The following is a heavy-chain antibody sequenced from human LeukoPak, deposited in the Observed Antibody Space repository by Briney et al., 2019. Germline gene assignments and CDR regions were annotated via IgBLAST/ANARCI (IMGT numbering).Heavy chain of an antibody. CDR1: GGSFSGYY. CDR2: IYYSGST. Sequence: SETLSLTCAVYGGSFSGYYWSWIRQPPGKGLEWIGSIYYSGSTYYNPSLKSRVTISVDTSKNQFSLKLSSVTAADTAVYYCARQNGSGSYCSFDYWGQGTLVTVSS. V-gene: IGHV4-34*01. D-gene: IGHD3-10*01. J-gene: IGHJ4*02. CDR3: ARQNGSGSYCSFDY.